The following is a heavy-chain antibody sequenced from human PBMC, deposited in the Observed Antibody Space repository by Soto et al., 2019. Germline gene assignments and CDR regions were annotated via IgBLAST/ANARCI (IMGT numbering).Heavy chain of an antibody. CDR2: INHSGST. J-gene: IGHJ4*02. D-gene: IGHD6-6*01. CDR3: ARGGEQLVRKFFDY. V-gene: IGHV4-34*01. Sequence: QVQLQQWGAGLLKPSETLSLTCAVYGGSFSGYYWSWIRQPPGKGLEWIGEINHSGSTNYNPSLKRRVTISVDTSKNQFSLKLSSVTAADPAVYYCARGGEQLVRKFFDYWGQGTLVTVSS. CDR1: GGSFSGYY.